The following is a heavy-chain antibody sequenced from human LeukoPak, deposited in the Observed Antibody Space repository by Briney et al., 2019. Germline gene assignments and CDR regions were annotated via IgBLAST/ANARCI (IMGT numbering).Heavy chain of an antibody. V-gene: IGHV5-51*01. Sequence: GESLKTSCKRSGYSFTSYWIGWVRQRPGKGLEWMWIIYPGDSDTRYSPSFQGQVTISADKSISTAYLQWSSLKASDTAMYYCARHYLTAMASDYWGQGTLVTVSS. CDR3: ARHYLTAMASDY. D-gene: IGHD2-21*02. CDR2: IYPGDSDT. CDR1: GYSFTSYW. J-gene: IGHJ4*02.